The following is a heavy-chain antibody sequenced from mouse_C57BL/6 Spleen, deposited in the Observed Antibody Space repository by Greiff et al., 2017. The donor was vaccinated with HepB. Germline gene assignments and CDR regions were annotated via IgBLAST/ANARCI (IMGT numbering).Heavy chain of an antibody. J-gene: IGHJ4*01. Sequence: QVQLQQPGAELVKPGASVKMSCKASGYTFTSYWITWVKQRPGQGLEWIGDIYPGSGSTNYNEKFKSKATLTVDTSSSTAYMQLSSLTSEVSAVYYCARGGSYGKVYAMDYWGQGTSVTVSS. CDR1: GYTFTSYW. CDR2: IYPGSGST. CDR3: ARGGSYGKVYAMDY. V-gene: IGHV1-55*01. D-gene: IGHD2-1*01.